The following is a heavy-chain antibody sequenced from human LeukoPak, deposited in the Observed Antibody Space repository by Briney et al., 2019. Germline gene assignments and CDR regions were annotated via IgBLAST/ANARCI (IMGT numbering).Heavy chain of an antibody. CDR2: ISSSSTYM. CDR3: ARLLSPTITTSDY. V-gene: IGHV3-21*01. J-gene: IGHJ4*02. Sequence: GGSLRLSCAVSGFPLRDAWMNWVRQAPGKGLEWVSSISSSSTYMYYADSMKGRFTISRDNAKNSLYLQLNSLRAEDTAVYFCARLLSPTITTSDYWGQGTLVTVSS. CDR1: GFPLRDAW. D-gene: IGHD4-11*01.